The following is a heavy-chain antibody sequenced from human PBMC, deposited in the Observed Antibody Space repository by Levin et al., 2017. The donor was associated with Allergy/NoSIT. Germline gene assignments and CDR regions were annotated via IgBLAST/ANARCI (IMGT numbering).Heavy chain of an antibody. D-gene: IGHD5-18*01. CDR3: ARVVGYSYGYYFDY. CDR1: GGSISSGGYS. Sequence: PSETLSLTCAVSGGSISSGGYSWSWIRQPPGKGLEWIGNIYLSGSTNDNPSLKSRVTMSVDRSKNQFSLKLSYVTAADTAVYYCARVVGYSYGYYFDYWGPGTLVTVSS. CDR2: IYLSGST. J-gene: IGHJ4*02. V-gene: IGHV4-30-2*01.